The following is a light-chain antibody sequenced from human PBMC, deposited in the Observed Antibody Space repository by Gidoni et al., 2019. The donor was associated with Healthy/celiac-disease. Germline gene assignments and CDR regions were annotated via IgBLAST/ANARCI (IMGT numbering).Light chain of an antibody. CDR1: SSDVGGYNY. Sequence: QSALTQPASVSGSPGQSITISCTGTSSDVGGYNYVSWYQQHPGKAPKLMIYDVSNRPSGVSNRFSGLQAEDEADYYCSSYTSSSTVFGGGTKLTVL. J-gene: IGLJ2*01. CDR3: SSYTSSSTV. CDR2: DVS. V-gene: IGLV2-14*03.